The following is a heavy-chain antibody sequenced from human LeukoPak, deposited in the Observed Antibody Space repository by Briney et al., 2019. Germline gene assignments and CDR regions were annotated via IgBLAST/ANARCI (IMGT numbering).Heavy chain of an antibody. V-gene: IGHV1-18*01. J-gene: IGHJ6*03. CDR3: ARDRGDILSGLYVDV. Sequence: ASVKVSCKASGYTFTRYGVSWVRQAPGQGLECMGWISAYNGHTNYAQKFQGRVTMTTDTSTSTASMELRSLRSDDTAVYYCARDRGDILSGLYVDVWGKGTTVTVSS. CDR1: GYTFTRYG. D-gene: IGHD3-9*01. CDR2: ISAYNGHT.